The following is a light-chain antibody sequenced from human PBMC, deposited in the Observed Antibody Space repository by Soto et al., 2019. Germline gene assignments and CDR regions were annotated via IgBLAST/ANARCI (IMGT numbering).Light chain of an antibody. CDR2: KAS. CDR1: QSISSW. V-gene: IGKV1-5*03. CDR3: QQYNTFWT. J-gene: IGKJ1*01. Sequence: DIQMTQSPSILSASVGDRVTITCRASQSISSWLAWYQQKPGKAPNLLIYKASHLENGVPSRFSGSGSGTEFTLTISSLQPEDFATYYCQQYNTFWTFGQGTKVDIK.